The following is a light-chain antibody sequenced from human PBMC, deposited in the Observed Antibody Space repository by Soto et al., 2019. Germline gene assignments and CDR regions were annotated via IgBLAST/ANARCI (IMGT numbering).Light chain of an antibody. CDR3: QQYMSSVT. CDR1: QSVDTTF. J-gene: IGKJ1*01. V-gene: IGKV3-20*01. Sequence: EIVLTQSPGSLSLSPGQRATLSCRASQSVDTTFFAWYQKKPGQAPRLLIQGASKRATGIPDRFSGSGSGTDFTLIISRLEPEDFAVYYWQQYMSSVTFGRGTKVEIK. CDR2: GAS.